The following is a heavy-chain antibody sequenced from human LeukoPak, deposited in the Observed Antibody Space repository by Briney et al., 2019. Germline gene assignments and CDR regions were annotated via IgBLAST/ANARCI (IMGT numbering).Heavy chain of an antibody. V-gene: IGHV4-34*01. Sequence: SETLSLTCAVYGGSFSGYYWSWIRQPPGKGLEWIGEINHSGSTNYNPSLKSRVTISVDTSKNQFSQKLSSVTAADTAVYYCARTGYCSSTSCYGYYYYGMDVWGQGTTVTVSS. J-gene: IGHJ6*02. CDR1: GGSFSGYY. CDR2: INHSGST. CDR3: ARTGYCSSTSCYGYYYYGMDV. D-gene: IGHD2-2*01.